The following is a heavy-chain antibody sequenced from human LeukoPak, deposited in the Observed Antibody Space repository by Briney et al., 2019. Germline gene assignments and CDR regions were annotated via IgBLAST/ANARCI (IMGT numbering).Heavy chain of an antibody. Sequence: GGSLRLSCAASGFTFSNYGMHWVRQAPGKGLEWVTVTSYDGGNKYYADSVKGRFTISRDNSKNTLFLQMNSLRAEDTAVYYCAKSPAAYGVRSYFDYWGQGTLVTVSS. J-gene: IGHJ4*02. CDR1: GFTFSNYG. CDR2: TSYDGGNK. D-gene: IGHD3-10*01. CDR3: AKSPAAYGVRSYFDY. V-gene: IGHV3-30*18.